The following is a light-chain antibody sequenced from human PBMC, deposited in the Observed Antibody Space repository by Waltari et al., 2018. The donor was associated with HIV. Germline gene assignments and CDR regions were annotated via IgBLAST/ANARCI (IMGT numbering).Light chain of an antibody. CDR3: NSRDSSGNV. CDR2: GTN. V-gene: IGLV3-19*01. Sequence: SSELTQDPAVSVALRQTARITCQGGSLRSCYASRYQQKPGQAPVVVIYGTNNRPSGIPDRFSGSSSGNTASLTITGAQAEDEADYYCNSRDSSGNVFGTGTKVTVL. J-gene: IGLJ1*01. CDR1: SLRSCY.